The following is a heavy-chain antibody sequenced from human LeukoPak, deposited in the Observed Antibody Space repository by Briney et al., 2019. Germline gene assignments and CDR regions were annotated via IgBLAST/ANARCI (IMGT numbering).Heavy chain of an antibody. CDR3: AKAPATGEGYYFYYMDV. D-gene: IGHD7-27*01. CDR1: GFTFNNYA. J-gene: IGHJ6*03. Sequence: PGGSLRLSCAASGFTFNNYALSWVRQAPGKGLEWVSAMTTTGSRTYYADSVRGRFTISRDNSKNTLYLQMISLGADDTAVYFCAKAPATGEGYYFYYMDVWGKGTTVTVSS. V-gene: IGHV3-23*01. CDR2: MTTTGSRT.